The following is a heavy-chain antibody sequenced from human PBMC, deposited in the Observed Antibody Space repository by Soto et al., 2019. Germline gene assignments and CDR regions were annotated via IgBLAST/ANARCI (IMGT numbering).Heavy chain of an antibody. CDR3: AKGRGSSWTIDY. Sequence: DVELSESGGGLVQPGGSLRLSCAASGFNFRSYAMSWVRRAPGKGLEWVSAISGSCGTSYFADSVRGRFTISRDNSKNTLYLQLSSLRVEDTAEYFCAKGRGSSWTIDYWGHGTLVTVSS. V-gene: IGHV3-23*01. CDR2: ISGSCGTS. CDR1: GFNFRSYA. J-gene: IGHJ4*01. D-gene: IGHD6-13*01.